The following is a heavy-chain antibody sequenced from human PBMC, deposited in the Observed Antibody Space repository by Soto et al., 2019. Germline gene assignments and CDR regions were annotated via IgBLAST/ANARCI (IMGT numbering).Heavy chain of an antibody. CDR2: IYPGDSDT. J-gene: IGHJ4*02. CDR3: ARTKQASGYSSSFYLNY. D-gene: IGHD6-19*01. V-gene: IGHV5-51*01. Sequence: EALNLRCTGFGGIFTPYCIGLVSKLPGKGLEWMGIIYPGDSDTRYSPSFQGQVTISADKSINTAYLQWSSLKASDTAIYYCARTKQASGYSSSFYLNYWGQGTQVTVSA. CDR1: GGIFTPYC.